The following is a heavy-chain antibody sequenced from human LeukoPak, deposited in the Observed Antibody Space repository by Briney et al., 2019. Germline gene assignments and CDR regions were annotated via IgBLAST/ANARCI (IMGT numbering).Heavy chain of an antibody. J-gene: IGHJ4*02. V-gene: IGHV3-74*01. CDR3: ASDNYFDS. CDR1: GFTFSGFW. CDR2: ISFDGSDA. Sequence: PGGSLRLSCAASGFTFSGFWMHWVRQAPGKGLVWVSCISFDGSDATYADSVKGRFTISRDNAKNTLHLQMDSLTVEDTAVYFCASDNYFDSWGQGTLVAVSS.